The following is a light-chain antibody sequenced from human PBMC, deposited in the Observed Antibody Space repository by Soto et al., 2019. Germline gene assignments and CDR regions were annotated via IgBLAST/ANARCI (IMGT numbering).Light chain of an antibody. V-gene: IGKV4-1*01. CDR1: QRVLYSSSNKNY. CDR2: WAS. Sequence: DIVMTQSPDSLAVSLGERATINCKSSQRVLYSSSNKNYLDWYQQKPGQPPKLLIYWASTRESGVPDRFSGSGSGTDFTLTISSLQAEDVAVYYCQQYCSSPWTFGQGTKVEIK. J-gene: IGKJ1*01. CDR3: QQYCSSPWT.